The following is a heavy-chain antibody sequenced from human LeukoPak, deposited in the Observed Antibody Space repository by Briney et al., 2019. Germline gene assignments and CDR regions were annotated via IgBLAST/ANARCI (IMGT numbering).Heavy chain of an antibody. J-gene: IGHJ4*02. Sequence: GGSLRLSCTASGLTFSTSGFNWVRQAPGKGLEWVASIGPTVAARYHAHSIKGRFTIPTDNANNFMYLQMTSPRAEDTAVYYCATETNGRHYDYWGQGTLLTVSS. CDR1: GLTFSTSG. D-gene: IGHD1-14*01. V-gene: IGHV3-21*06. CDR3: ATETNGRHYDY. CDR2: IGPTVAAR.